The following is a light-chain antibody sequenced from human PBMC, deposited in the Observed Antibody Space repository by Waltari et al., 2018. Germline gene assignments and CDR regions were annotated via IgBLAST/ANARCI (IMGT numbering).Light chain of an antibody. CDR3: QQYNNWPPFT. V-gene: IGKV3-15*01. CDR1: QSVRNN. Sequence: EIVMTQSPATLSVSPGERATLSCRASQSVRNNLAWYQQKPGQAPRPLIYGASTRATGIPARFSGSGSGTEFTLTISSLQSEDFAVYYCQQYNNWPPFTFGPGTKVDIK. J-gene: IGKJ3*01. CDR2: GAS.